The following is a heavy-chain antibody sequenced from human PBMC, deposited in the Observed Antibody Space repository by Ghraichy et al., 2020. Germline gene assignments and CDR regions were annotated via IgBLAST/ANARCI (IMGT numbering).Heavy chain of an antibody. J-gene: IGHJ4*02. D-gene: IGHD3-10*01. CDR2: IKQDGSEK. Sequence: LSLTCAASGFTFSSYWMSWVRQAPGKGLEWVANIKQDGSEKYYVDSVKGRFTISRDNAKNSLYLQMNSLRAEDTAVYYCARVSYGSGSPGKSSLDYWGQGTLVTVSS. V-gene: IGHV3-7*03. CDR1: GFTFSSYW. CDR3: ARVSYGSGSPGKSSLDY.